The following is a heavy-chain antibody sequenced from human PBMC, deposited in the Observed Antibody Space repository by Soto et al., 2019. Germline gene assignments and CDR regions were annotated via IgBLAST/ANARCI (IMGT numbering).Heavy chain of an antibody. CDR1: GGSISSYY. CDR2: IYYSGST. Sequence: QVQLQVSGPGLVKPSETLSLTCTVSGGSISSYYWSWIRQPPGKGLEWIGYIYYSGSTNYNPSLKSRVTISVDTSKNQFSLKLSSVTAADTAVYYCARGYGGYGAFDYWGQGTLVTVSS. CDR3: ARGYGGYGAFDY. V-gene: IGHV4-59*01. J-gene: IGHJ4*02. D-gene: IGHD5-12*01.